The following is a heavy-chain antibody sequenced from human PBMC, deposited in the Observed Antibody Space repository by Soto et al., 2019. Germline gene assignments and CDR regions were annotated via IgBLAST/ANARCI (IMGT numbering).Heavy chain of an antibody. D-gene: IGHD2-21*01. Sequence: VVSLILSCASSVFTFITYIINLVLQAPGKGLEWVSSISSTTTYIYYAYSVKGRFTISRDNSENSLYLQMNSLRAEDTAVYYCEKFYSHVDIWGQGKMVTVSS. CDR3: EKFYSHVDI. J-gene: IGHJ3*02. CDR2: ISSTTTYI. CDR1: VFTFITYI. V-gene: IGHV3-21*01.